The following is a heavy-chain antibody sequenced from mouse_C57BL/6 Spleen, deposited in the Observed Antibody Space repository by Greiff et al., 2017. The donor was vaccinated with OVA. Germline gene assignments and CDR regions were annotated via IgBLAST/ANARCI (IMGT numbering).Heavy chain of an antibody. CDR1: GFTFSDYG. Sequence: EVHLVESGGGLVKPGGSLKLSCAASGFTFSDYGMHWVRQAPEKGLEWVAYISSGSSTIYYADTVTGRFTISRDNAKNTLFLQMTSLRSEDTAMYYCARLHTAMDYWGQGTSVTVSS. CDR2: ISSGSSTI. V-gene: IGHV5-17*01. CDR3: ARLHTAMDY. J-gene: IGHJ4*01.